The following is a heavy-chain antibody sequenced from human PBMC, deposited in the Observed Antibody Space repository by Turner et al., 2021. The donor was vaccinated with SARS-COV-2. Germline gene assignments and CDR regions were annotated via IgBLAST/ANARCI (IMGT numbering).Heavy chain of an antibody. CDR1: GGSITNINYQ. Sequence: QLQLQESGPGLLKPSETLSLTCTVSGGSITNINYQWGWVRQPPGKGPEWVGSIYYTGSTSYNPSLKSRLTISIDTPKNQFSLTLTSVTAADTAVYYCARVQVTIIGPYYFDYWGHGTLVPVSS. CDR2: IYYTGST. CDR3: ARVQVTIIGPYYFDY. D-gene: IGHD3-3*01. J-gene: IGHJ4*01. V-gene: IGHV4-39*01.